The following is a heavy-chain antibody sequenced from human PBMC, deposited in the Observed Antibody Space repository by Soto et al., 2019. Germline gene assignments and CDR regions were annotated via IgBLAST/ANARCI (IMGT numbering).Heavy chain of an antibody. V-gene: IGHV3-48*01. Sequence: GGSLRLSCAASGFTFSSYSMNWVRQAPGKGLEWVSYISSSSSTIYYADSVKGRFTISRDNAKNSLYLQMNSLRAEDTAVYYCAREYCSSTSCYLTRYNWFDPWGQGTLVTVSS. D-gene: IGHD2-2*01. CDR1: GFTFSSYS. J-gene: IGHJ5*02. CDR2: ISSSSSTI. CDR3: AREYCSSTSCYLTRYNWFDP.